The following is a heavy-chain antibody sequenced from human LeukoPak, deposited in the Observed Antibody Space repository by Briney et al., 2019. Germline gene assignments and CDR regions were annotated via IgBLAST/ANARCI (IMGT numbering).Heavy chain of an antibody. CDR3: ARRIGGTKDY. D-gene: IGHD3-3*01. V-gene: IGHV3-23*01. J-gene: IGHJ4*02. CDR1: GFIFSNDV. CDR2: IDGGGGGT. Sequence: GGSLRLSCAASGFIFSNDVMSWVRQAPGKGPEWVSSIDGGGGGTDYADSVKGRFTISRDNFKNTSYLQMNSLRADDTAVYYCARRIGGTKDYWGQGAQVTVSS.